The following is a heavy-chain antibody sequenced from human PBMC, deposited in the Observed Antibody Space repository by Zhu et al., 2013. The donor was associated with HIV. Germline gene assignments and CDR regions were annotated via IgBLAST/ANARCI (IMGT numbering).Heavy chain of an antibody. D-gene: IGHD3-3*01. CDR2: INPYSGGT. J-gene: IGHJ5*02. CDR3: ARHRAHNEFGVRIRP. CDR1: GYTFTGYY. Sequence: QVQLVQSGAEVRKPGASVKVSCKASGYTFTGYYIHWVRQAPGKGLEWLGWINPYSGGTNYAQKFQGSVTMTRDTSLNTTYMQLTSLRSDDTAVYYCARHRAHNEFGVRIRPWGQGTLVTVST. V-gene: IGHV1-2*02.